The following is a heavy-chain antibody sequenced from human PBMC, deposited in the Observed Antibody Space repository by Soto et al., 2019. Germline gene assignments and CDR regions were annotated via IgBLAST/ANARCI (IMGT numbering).Heavy chain of an antibody. CDR3: ARAGGYYSDYYYGMDV. V-gene: IGHV3-7*03. CDR2: IKQDGSEK. J-gene: IGHJ6*02. Sequence: GESLKISCAASGFTFSSYWMSWVRQAPGKGLEWVANIKQDGSEKYYVDSVKGRFTISRDNAKNSLYLQMNSLRAEDTAVYYCARAGGYYSDYYYGMDVWGQGTTVTVSS. D-gene: IGHD3-10*01. CDR1: GFTFSSYW.